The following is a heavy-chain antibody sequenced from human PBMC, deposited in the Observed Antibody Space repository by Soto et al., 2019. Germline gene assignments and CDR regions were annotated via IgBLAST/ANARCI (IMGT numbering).Heavy chain of an antibody. V-gene: IGHV3-23*01. J-gene: IGHJ4*02. CDR2: ISGSGGST. CDR3: AKGITIFGVVPPGNFDY. Sequence: GGSXRLSCAASGFTFSSYAMSWVRQAPGKGLEWVSAISGSGGSTYYADSVKGRFTISRDDSKNTLYLQMNSLRAEDTAVYYCAKGITIFGVVPPGNFDYWGQGTLVTVSS. D-gene: IGHD3-3*01. CDR1: GFTFSSYA.